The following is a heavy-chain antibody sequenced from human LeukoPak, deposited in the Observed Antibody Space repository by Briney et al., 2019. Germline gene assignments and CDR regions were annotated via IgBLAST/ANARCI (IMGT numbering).Heavy chain of an antibody. CDR3: AREDSTVDY. CDR2: ITHSGST. CDR1: GGSFSGYY. Sequence: PSETLSLTCAVYGGSFSGYYWSWIRQPPGKGLEWIGEITHSGSTNYNPSLKSRVTISVDTSKNQFSLKLSSVTAADTAVYYCAREDSTVDYWGQGTLVTVSS. J-gene: IGHJ4*02. V-gene: IGHV4-34*01. D-gene: IGHD2/OR15-2a*01.